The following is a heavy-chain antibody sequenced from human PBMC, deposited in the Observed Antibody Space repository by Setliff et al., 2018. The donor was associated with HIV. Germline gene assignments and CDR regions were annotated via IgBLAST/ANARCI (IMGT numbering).Heavy chain of an antibody. CDR1: GFTFSTFP. J-gene: IGHJ4*02. V-gene: IGHV3-30*04. D-gene: IGHD3-22*01. Sequence: PGGSLRLSCAASGFTFSTFPMHWLRQAPGKELEWVAVISSDGNDKYNADSVNGRFTISRDNSENTLYLQMNGLRSEDTAVYYCARVTSDSSGYYWGYYFDYWGQGTRVTVPS. CDR3: ARVTSDSSGYYWGYYFDY. CDR2: ISSDGNDK.